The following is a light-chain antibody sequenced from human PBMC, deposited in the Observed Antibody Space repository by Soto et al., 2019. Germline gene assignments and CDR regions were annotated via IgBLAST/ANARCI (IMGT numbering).Light chain of an antibody. J-gene: IGLJ1*01. Sequence: VLTQPPSVSGAPGQRVTISCTGSSSNIGAGYDVHWYQQLPGTAPKLLIYVNSNRPSGVPDRFSGSKSGTSASLAITGLQAEDEADYYCQSYDSSLSGYVFGTGTKLTVL. V-gene: IGLV1-40*01. CDR1: SSNIGAGYD. CDR3: QSYDSSLSGYV. CDR2: VNS.